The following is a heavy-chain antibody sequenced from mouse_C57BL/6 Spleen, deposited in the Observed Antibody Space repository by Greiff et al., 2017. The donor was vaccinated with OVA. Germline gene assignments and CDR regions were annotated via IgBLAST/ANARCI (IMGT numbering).Heavy chain of an antibody. CDR1: GYTFTEYT. CDR2: FYPGSGSI. J-gene: IGHJ3*01. D-gene: IGHD2-5*01. V-gene: IGHV1-62-2*01. Sequence: VQLQQSGAELVKPGASVKLSCKASGYTFTEYTIHWVKQRSGQGLEWIGWFYPGSGSITYNEKFKDKATLTADKSSSTVYMELSRLTSEDSAVDFGARHEGGPYSNYAGFAYWGQGTLVTVSA. CDR3: ARHEGGPYSNYAGFAY.